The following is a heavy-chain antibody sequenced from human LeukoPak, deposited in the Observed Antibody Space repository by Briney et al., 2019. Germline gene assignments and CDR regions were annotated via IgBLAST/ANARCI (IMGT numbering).Heavy chain of an antibody. J-gene: IGHJ6*03. Sequence: SETLSLTCTVSGGSISSYYWSWIRQPPGKGLEWIGCIYYSGSTNYNPSLKSRVTISVDTPKNQFSLKLSSVTAADTAVYYCARVYGNYGYYMDVWGKGTTVTVSS. V-gene: IGHV4-59*01. CDR1: GGSISSYY. CDR2: IYYSGST. D-gene: IGHD4-17*01. CDR3: ARVYGNYGYYMDV.